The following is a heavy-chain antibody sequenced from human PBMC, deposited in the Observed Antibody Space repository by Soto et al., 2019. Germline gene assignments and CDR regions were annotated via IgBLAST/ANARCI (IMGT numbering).Heavy chain of an antibody. Sequence: GGSLRLSCAASGFTVSSNYMSWVRQAPGKGLEWVSVIYSGGSTYYADSVKGRFTISRDNSKNTLYLQMSSLRAEDTAVYYCARERYRSDTKKRSFDYWGQGTLVTVS. CDR1: GFTVSSNY. CDR3: ARERYRSDTKKRSFDY. J-gene: IGHJ4*02. CDR2: IYSGGST. D-gene: IGHD6-19*01. V-gene: IGHV3-53*01.